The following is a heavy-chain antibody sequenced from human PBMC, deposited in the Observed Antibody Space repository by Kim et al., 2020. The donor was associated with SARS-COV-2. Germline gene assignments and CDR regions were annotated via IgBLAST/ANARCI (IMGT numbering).Heavy chain of an antibody. D-gene: IGHD1-26*01. V-gene: IGHV1-18*01. CDR3: ARTGWELSYFDY. J-gene: IGHJ4*02. Sequence: NYAQKLQGRVTMTTDTPTSTAYMELRSLRSDDTAVYYCARTGWELSYFDYWGQGTLVTVSS.